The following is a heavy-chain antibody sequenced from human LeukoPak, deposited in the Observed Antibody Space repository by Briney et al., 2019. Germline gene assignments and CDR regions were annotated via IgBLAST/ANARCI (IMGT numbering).Heavy chain of an antibody. CDR3: AKAHTYSSGWYYYYGMDV. V-gene: IGHV3-23*01. D-gene: IGHD6-19*01. Sequence: PGGSLSLSCAASGFTFSSYAMSWVRQAPGKGLEWVSAISGSGGSTYYADSVKGRFTISRDSSKNTLYLQMNSLRAEDTAVYYCAKAHTYSSGWYYYYGMDVWGQGTTVTVSS. CDR1: GFTFSSYA. CDR2: ISGSGGST. J-gene: IGHJ6*02.